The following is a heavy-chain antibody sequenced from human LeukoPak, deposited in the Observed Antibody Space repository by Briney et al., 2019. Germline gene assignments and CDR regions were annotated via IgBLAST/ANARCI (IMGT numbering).Heavy chain of an antibody. D-gene: IGHD3-3*01. Sequence: GASVKVSCKASGYTFTSYDINWVRQATGQGLEWMGWMNPNSGNTGYAQKFQGRVTMTRNTSISTAYMELSSLRSEDTAVYYCVLGCITIFGVVIIGPEYYYGMDVWGQGTTVTVSS. V-gene: IGHV1-8*01. CDR2: MNPNSGNT. J-gene: IGHJ6*02. CDR3: VLGCITIFGVVIIGPEYYYGMDV. CDR1: GYTFTSYD.